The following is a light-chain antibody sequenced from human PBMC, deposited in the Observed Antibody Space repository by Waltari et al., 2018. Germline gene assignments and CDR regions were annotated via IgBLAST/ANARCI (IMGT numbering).Light chain of an antibody. CDR2: GAS. V-gene: IGKV3-15*01. Sequence: IVMTQSPATLPVSPGERATLPCSASQSVGSHLAWYQQKPGQAPRLLIYGASTRATGIPARFTGRGSRTEFTLTISSLQSEDFAVYYCQQYNNWPPNTFGPGTKVEIK. J-gene: IGKJ3*01. CDR1: QSVGSH. CDR3: QQYNNWPPNT.